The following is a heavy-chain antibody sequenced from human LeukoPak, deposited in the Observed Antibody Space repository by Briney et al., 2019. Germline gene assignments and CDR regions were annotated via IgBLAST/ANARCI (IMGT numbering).Heavy chain of an antibody. V-gene: IGHV1-2*02. CDR3: ARGPRDCSSTSCYHYYYYYMDV. CDR1: GYTFTGYY. Sequence: GASVKVSCKASGYTFTGYYMHWVRQAPGQGLEWMGWINPNSGGTNYAQKFQGRVTMTRDTSISTAYMELSRLRSDDTAVYYCARGPRDCSSTSCYHYYYYYMDVWGKGTTVTVSS. CDR2: INPNSGGT. J-gene: IGHJ6*03. D-gene: IGHD2-2*01.